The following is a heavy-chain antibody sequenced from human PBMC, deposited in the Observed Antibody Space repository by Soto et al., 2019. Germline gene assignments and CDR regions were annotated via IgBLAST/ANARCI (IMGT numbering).Heavy chain of an antibody. CDR1: GGSISSGGYS. D-gene: IGHD4-4*01. CDR3: ARAMTTVTTLDY. CDR2: IYHSGST. J-gene: IGHJ4*02. Sequence: PSETLSLTCAVSGGSISSGGYSWSWIRQPPGKGLEWIGYIYHSGSTYYNQSLKSRVTISVDRSKNQFSLKLSSVTAADTAVYYCARAMTTVTTLDYWGQGTLVTVSS. V-gene: IGHV4-30-2*01.